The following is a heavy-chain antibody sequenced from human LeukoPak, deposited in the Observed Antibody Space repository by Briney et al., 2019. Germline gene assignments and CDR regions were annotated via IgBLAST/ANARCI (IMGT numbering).Heavy chain of an antibody. D-gene: IGHD1-26*01. CDR2: IYYSGST. J-gene: IGHJ4*02. CDR3: AIIVGATMGLDY. CDR1: GGSISSSSYY. Sequence: SETLSLTCTVSGGSISSSSYYWGWIRQPPGKGLEWIGSIYYSGSTYYNPSLKSRVTISVHTSKNQFSLKLSSVTAADTAVYYCAIIVGATMGLDYWGQGTLVTVSS. V-gene: IGHV4-39*01.